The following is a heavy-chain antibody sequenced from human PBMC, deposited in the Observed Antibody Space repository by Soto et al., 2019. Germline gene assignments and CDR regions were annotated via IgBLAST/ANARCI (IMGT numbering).Heavy chain of an antibody. CDR1: GYSFHNFG. J-gene: IGHJ4*02. CDR3: ARGPPSGSFSLTPRY. V-gene: IGHV1-18*04. Sequence: QVQLVQSGPELKKPGASVKVSCKASGYSFHNFGIVWVRQAPGQRLEWMGWISGQIAKTNYAQKFQGKVTMTTDTSTSTAYMELNTLTSDDTAMYYCARGPPSGSFSLTPRYWGQGTLVTVSS. CDR2: ISGQIAKT. D-gene: IGHD1-26*01.